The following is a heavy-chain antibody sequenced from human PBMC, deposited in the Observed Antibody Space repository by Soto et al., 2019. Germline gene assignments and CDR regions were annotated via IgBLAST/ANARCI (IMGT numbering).Heavy chain of an antibody. CDR3: ARRVQQPVRGWFDP. D-gene: IGHD6-6*01. CDR1: GYSFSTYW. J-gene: IGHJ5*02. V-gene: IGHV5-51*01. CDR2: IYPGDSDT. Sequence: PGESLKISCKASGYSFSTYWIGWVRQMPGKGLEWMGFIYPGDSDTRYSPSFQGQVTISVDKSTSTTYLQWSSLKASDTAIYYCARRVQQPVRGWFDPWGQGTQVTVSS.